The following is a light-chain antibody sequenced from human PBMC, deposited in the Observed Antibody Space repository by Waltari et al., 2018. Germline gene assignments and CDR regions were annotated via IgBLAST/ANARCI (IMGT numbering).Light chain of an antibody. CDR1: QSISSY. CDR2: KAS. Sequence: DIQMTQSPSTLSASVGDRVTITCRASQSISSYLAWYQQKPGKAPMLLIYKASSLESGVPSRFSGSGSGTEFTLTISSLQPDDFATYYCQQYKSYPYTLGQGTKLEIK. V-gene: IGKV1-5*03. CDR3: QQYKSYPYT. J-gene: IGKJ2*01.